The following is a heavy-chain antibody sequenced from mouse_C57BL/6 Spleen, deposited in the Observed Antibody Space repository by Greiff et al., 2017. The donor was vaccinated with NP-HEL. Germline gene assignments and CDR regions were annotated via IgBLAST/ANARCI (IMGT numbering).Heavy chain of an antibody. Sequence: DVKLQESGPGLVKPSQSLSLTCSVTGYSITSGYYWNWIRQFPGNKLEWMGYISYDGSNNYNPSLKNRISITRDTSKNQFFLKLNSVTTEDTATYYCARGTGPYYFDYWGQGTTLTVSS. V-gene: IGHV3-6*01. J-gene: IGHJ2*01. CDR2: ISYDGSN. D-gene: IGHD4-1*01. CDR3: ARGTGPYYFDY. CDR1: GYSITSGYY.